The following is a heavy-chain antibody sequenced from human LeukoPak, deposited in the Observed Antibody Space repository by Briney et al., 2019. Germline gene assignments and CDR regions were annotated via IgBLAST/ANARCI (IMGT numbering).Heavy chain of an antibody. CDR1: GFTVSSNY. J-gene: IGHJ4*02. CDR3: ASSYSSGWWPVFDY. V-gene: IGHV3-53*01. D-gene: IGHD6-19*01. CDR2: IYSGGST. Sequence: GGSLRLSCAASGFTVSSNYMSWVRQAPGKGLEWVSVIYSGGSTYYADSVKGRFTISRDNPKNTLYLQMNSLRAEDTAVYYCASSYSSGWWPVFDYWGQGTLVTVSS.